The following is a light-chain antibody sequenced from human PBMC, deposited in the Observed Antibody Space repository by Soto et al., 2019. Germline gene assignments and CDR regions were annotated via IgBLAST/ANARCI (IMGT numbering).Light chain of an antibody. J-gene: IGLJ1*01. CDR2: EIN. CDR1: SSDVGAYDY. V-gene: IGLV2-8*01. Sequence: QSVLTQPPSASGSPGQSVTISCTGTSSDVGAYDYVSWYQQHPGKAPKLMIYEINKRPSGVPDRFSGSKSGNTASLTVSGLQAEDEADYYCNSFAGSNNFPYVFGTGTQLTVL. CDR3: NSFAGSNNFPYV.